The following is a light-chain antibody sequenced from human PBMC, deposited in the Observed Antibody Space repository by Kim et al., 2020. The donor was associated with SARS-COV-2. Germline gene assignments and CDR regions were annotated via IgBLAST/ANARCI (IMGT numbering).Light chain of an antibody. CDR2: DVN. CDR3: CSYAGGYTQVA. J-gene: IGLJ2*01. CDR1: SSDVGGYNY. V-gene: IGLV2-11*03. Sequence: SVTISCTGTSSDVGGYNYVSCYQQFPGNAPRLMIYDVNKRPSGVPDRFSASKSGNTASLTISGLQADDEADYYCCSYAGGYTQVAFGGGTQLTVL.